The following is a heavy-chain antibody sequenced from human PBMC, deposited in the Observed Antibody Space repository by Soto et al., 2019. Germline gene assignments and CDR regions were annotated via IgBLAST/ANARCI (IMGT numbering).Heavy chain of an antibody. CDR3: ARDTSRWRFGDLFYGSDI. CDR1: GGSISKYY. CDR2: IHDRGTT. J-gene: IGHJ3*02. Sequence: SETLSLTCTVSGGSISKYYWTWIRQAPGKGLEWIGYIHDRGTTNYNPSLGSRVTMSMDSSKNQVSLKLTSLSSADTAVYYCARDTSRWRFGDLFYGSDIWGQGTMVTVSS. V-gene: IGHV4-59*01. D-gene: IGHD3-10*01.